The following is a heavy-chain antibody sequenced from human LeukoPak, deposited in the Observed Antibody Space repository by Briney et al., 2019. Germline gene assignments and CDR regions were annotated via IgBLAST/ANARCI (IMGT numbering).Heavy chain of an antibody. Sequence: GGSLRLSCVASGFTFRNYWMSWVRQAPGKGLEWVSYISSSDSTIYYADSVKGRFTISRDSSKNMLWLQMNSLRPEDTAVYFCAKEFCSGGNCYWAYFDSWGQGTLVTVSS. J-gene: IGHJ4*02. CDR1: GFTFRNYW. V-gene: IGHV3-48*01. D-gene: IGHD2-15*01. CDR3: AKEFCSGGNCYWAYFDS. CDR2: ISSSDSTI.